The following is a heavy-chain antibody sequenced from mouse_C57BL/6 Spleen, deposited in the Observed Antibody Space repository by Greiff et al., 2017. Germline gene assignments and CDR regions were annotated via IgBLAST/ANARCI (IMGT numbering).Heavy chain of an antibody. D-gene: IGHD1-1*01. CDR1: GYSITSGYY. V-gene: IGHV3-6*01. Sequence: ESGPGLVKPSQSLSLTCSVTGYSITSGYYWNWIRQFPGNKLEWMGYISYDGSNNYNPSLKNRISITRDTSKNQFFLKLNSVTTEDTATYYCARVITTVVAPGYFDVWGTGTTVTVSS. J-gene: IGHJ1*03. CDR2: ISYDGSN. CDR3: ARVITTVVAPGYFDV.